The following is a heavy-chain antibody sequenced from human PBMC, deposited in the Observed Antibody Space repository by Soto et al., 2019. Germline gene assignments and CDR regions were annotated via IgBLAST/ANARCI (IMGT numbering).Heavy chain of an antibody. Sequence: QLQLQESGPGLVKPSETLSLTCTVSGGSISSSSYYWGWIRQPPGKGLEWIGSIYYSGSTYYNPSLTSRVTIPVDTSKNQFSLKLSSVTAADTAVYYCARPTAGYSSAGWFDPWGQGTLVTVSS. CDR2: IYYSGST. V-gene: IGHV4-39*01. D-gene: IGHD6-19*01. CDR3: ARPTAGYSSAGWFDP. CDR1: GGSISSSSYY. J-gene: IGHJ5*02.